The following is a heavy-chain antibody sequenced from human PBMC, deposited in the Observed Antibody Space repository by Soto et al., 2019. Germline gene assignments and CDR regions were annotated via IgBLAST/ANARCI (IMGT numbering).Heavy chain of an antibody. CDR1: GFTFGSFA. D-gene: IGHD5-12*01. J-gene: IGHJ4*02. Sequence: GGSLRLSCAASGFTFGSFAMNWVRQAPGKGLEWLSYISTSSATQYFAESVKGRFTVSRDNAKNSLYLQMNSLRDEDTAVYYCERDSMAKISHFDYWGQGALVTVSS. CDR3: ERDSMAKISHFDY. CDR2: ISTSSATQ. V-gene: IGHV3-48*02.